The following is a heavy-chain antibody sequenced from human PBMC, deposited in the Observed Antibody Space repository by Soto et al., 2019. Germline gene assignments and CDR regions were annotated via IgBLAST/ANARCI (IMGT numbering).Heavy chain of an antibody. Sequence: GASVKVSCKASGGTFTSYTISWVRQAPGQGLEWMGRIIPILGIANYAQKFQGRVTITADKSTSTAYMELSSLRSEDTAVYYCARRSSALGYCSSTSCRYGMDVWGQGTTVTVSS. D-gene: IGHD2-2*01. J-gene: IGHJ6*02. V-gene: IGHV1-69*02. CDR1: GGTFTSYT. CDR2: IIPILGIA. CDR3: ARRSSALGYCSSTSCRYGMDV.